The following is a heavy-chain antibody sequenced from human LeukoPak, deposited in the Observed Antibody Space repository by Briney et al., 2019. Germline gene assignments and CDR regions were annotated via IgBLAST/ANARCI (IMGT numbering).Heavy chain of an antibody. V-gene: IGHV3-30*04. D-gene: IGHD3-10*01. CDR3: ARDGSLWFFDY. Sequence: GRSLRLSCAASGCTFSSYAMHWVRQAPGKGLEWVAVISYDGSNKYYADSVKGRFTISRDNSKNTLYLQMNSLRAEDTAVYHCARDGSLWFFDYWGQGTLVTVSS. CDR1: GCTFSSYA. J-gene: IGHJ4*02. CDR2: ISYDGSNK.